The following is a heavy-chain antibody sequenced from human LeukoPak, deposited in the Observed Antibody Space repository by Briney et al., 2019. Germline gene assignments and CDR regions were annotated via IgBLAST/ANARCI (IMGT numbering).Heavy chain of an antibody. CDR3: ARVVAGGAPGSQH. V-gene: IGHV1-2*02. D-gene: IGHD2-15*01. J-gene: IGHJ1*01. CDR1: GYTFTGYY. CDR2: INANSGDT. Sequence: ASVKVSCKTSGYTFTGYYLHWVRQAPRQGPEWMGWINANSGDTYYVQKFKGRITMTRDTSINTAYMELNRLISDDTAVYYCARVVAGGAPGSQHGARAPLVTVSS.